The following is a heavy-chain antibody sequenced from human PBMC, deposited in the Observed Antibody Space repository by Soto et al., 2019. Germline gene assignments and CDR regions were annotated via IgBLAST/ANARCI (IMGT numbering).Heavy chain of an antibody. J-gene: IGHJ4*02. Sequence: SETLSLTCAVSGGSISSGGYSWSWIRQPPGKGLEWIGYIYHSGSTYYNPSLKSRVTVSVDTSKNQFSLKLTSVTAADTAVYFCVSHRNYIVVSGSFFDYWSQGTLVTVSS. D-gene: IGHD6-19*01. V-gene: IGHV4-30-2*03. CDR2: IYHSGST. CDR1: GGSISSGGYS. CDR3: VSHRNYIVVSGSFFDY.